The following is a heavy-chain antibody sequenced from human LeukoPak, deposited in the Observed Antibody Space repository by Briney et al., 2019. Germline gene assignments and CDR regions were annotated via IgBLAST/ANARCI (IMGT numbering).Heavy chain of an antibody. CDR3: AREDIVVVPAALTKMDV. Sequence: SETLSLTCTASGGSISSYYWSWIRQPPGKGLEWIGYIYYSGSTNYNPSLKSRVTMSVDTSKNQFSLKLSSVTAADTAVYYCAREDIVVVPAALTKMDVWGKGTTVTISS. D-gene: IGHD2-2*01. V-gene: IGHV4-59*12. CDR1: GGSISSYY. J-gene: IGHJ6*04. CDR2: IYYSGST.